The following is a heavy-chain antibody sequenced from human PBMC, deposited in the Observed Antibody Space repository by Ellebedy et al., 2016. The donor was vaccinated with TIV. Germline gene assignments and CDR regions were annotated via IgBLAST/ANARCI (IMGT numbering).Heavy chain of an antibody. J-gene: IGHJ5*02. CDR1: GFNFSNYE. Sequence: GGSLRLSCAGSGFNFSNYEMNWVRQSPGRGLEWVSYLSTGGTTTFYADSVRGRFTISRDNGKRFLYLRMNSLRAEDTAVYYCARGRREFDLLTGFSPWGQGTLVTVSS. CDR2: LSTGGTTT. V-gene: IGHV3-48*03. D-gene: IGHD3-9*01. CDR3: ARGRREFDLLTGFSP.